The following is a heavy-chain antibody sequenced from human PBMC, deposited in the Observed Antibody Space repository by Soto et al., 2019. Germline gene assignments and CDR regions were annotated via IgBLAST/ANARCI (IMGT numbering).Heavy chain of an antibody. J-gene: IGHJ4*02. Sequence: ASVKVSCKASGYTFTSYAMHWVRQAPGQRLEWMGWINAGNGNTKYSQKFQGRVTITRDTSASTAYMELSSLRSEDTAVYYCAGCIVVVTALDYRGQGPLVTVSS. CDR1: GYTFTSYA. V-gene: IGHV1-3*01. CDR3: AGCIVVVTALDY. CDR2: INAGNGNT. D-gene: IGHD2-21*02.